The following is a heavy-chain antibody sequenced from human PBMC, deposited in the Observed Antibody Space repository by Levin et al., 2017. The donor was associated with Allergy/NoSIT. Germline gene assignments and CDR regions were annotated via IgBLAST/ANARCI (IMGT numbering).Heavy chain of an antibody. CDR3: ATGDEGFDH. J-gene: IGHJ4*02. CDR2: DYYSGST. V-gene: IGHV4-39*07. CDR1: GGSISSSSKY. Sequence: SETLSLTCTVSGGSISSSSKYCGWVRQPPGKGLEWIASDYYSGSTYYNPSLKSRVTISVDTSKRQFSLRVNSVTAADTAVYYCATGDEGFDHWGQGTLVTVSS.